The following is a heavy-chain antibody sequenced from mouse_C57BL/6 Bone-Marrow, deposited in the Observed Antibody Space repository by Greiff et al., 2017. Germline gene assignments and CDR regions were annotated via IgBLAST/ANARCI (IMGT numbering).Heavy chain of an antibody. CDR2: IDPSDSYT. CDR1: GYTFTSYW. D-gene: IGHD2-12*01. CDR3: ASEAYYTHFDY. J-gene: IGHJ2*01. V-gene: IGHV1-50*01. Sequence: VQLQQPGAELVKPGASVKLSCKASGYTFTSYWMQWVKQRPGQGLEWIGEIDPSDSYTNYNQKFKGKATLTVDTSSSTAYMQLSSLTSEDSAVYYCASEAYYTHFDYWGQGTTLTVSS.